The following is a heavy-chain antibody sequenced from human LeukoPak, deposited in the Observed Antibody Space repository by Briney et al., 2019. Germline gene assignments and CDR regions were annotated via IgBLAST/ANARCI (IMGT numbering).Heavy chain of an antibody. CDR1: GYSISSGYY. CDR3: ARAREVGAYYNWSDP. Sequence: SETLSLTCAVSGYSISSGYYWGWIRQPPGKGLEWIGSIYHSGSTYYNPSLKSRVTISVDTSKNQFSLKLSSVTAADTAVYYCARAREVGAYYNWSDPWGQGTLVTVSS. D-gene: IGHD1-26*01. CDR2: IYHSGST. V-gene: IGHV4-38-2*01. J-gene: IGHJ5*02.